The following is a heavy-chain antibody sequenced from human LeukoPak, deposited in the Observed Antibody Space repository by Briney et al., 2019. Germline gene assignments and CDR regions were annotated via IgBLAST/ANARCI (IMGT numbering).Heavy chain of an antibody. CDR1: GGTITSFY. J-gene: IGHJ4*02. CDR3: ARWFGRFLDH. D-gene: IGHD3-10*01. V-gene: IGHV4-59*01. Sequence: SETLSLTCTASGGTITSFYWSWIRQPPGKGLEWIGYVYFSGSTNYNPSLKGRVTMSVGTSKNQFSLKLSSVTAADTAVYYCARWFGRFLDHWGQGTLVTVSS. CDR2: VYFSGST.